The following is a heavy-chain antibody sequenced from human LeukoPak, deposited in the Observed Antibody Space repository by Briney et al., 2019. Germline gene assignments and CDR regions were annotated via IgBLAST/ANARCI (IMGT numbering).Heavy chain of an antibody. CDR2: ISGSGGST. Sequence: GGTLRLSCAASGFTFSSYGMSWVRQAPGKGLEWVSAISGSGGSTYYADSVKGRFTISRDNSKNTLYLQMNSLRAEDTAVYYCARDSGHWDFDYWGQGTLVTVSS. V-gene: IGHV3-23*01. CDR3: ARDSGHWDFDY. D-gene: IGHD1-26*01. J-gene: IGHJ4*02. CDR1: GFTFSSYG.